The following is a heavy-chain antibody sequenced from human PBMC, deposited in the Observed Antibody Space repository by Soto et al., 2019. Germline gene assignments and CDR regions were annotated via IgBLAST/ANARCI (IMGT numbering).Heavy chain of an antibody. CDR3: ARGGDGGLGGGSCCVHY. J-gene: IGHJ4*02. Sequence: QVQLVESGGGVVQPGRSLRLSCAASGFTFSSYGMHWVRQAPGKGLEWVAVIWYDGSNKYYADSVKGRFTISRDNSKNTLYLQMNSLRAEDTAVYYCARGGDGGLGGGSCCVHYWGQGTLVTVSS. D-gene: IGHD2-15*01. CDR2: IWYDGSNK. CDR1: GFTFSSYG. V-gene: IGHV3-33*01.